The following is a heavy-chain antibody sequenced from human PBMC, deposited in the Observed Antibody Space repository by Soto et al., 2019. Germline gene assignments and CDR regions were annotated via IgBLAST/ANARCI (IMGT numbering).Heavy chain of an antibody. CDR2: IRSKAYGGTP. J-gene: IGHJ4*02. CDR1: GFTFGDYA. D-gene: IGHD3-9*01. Sequence: SLRLSCTASGFTFGDYAMSWVRQAPGKGLEWVGFIRSKAYGGTPDYAASVKGRFTISRDDSKSVAYLQMNSLKTEDSAVYYCTRTPITILSTYQLQNWGQGTLVTVSS. CDR3: TRTPITILSTYQLQN. V-gene: IGHV3-49*04.